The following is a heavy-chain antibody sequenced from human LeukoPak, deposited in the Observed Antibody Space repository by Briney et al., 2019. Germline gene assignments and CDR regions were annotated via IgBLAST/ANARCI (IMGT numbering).Heavy chain of an antibody. D-gene: IGHD3-22*01. CDR3: ARDQDISVYLDY. CDR2: ILYSGST. J-gene: IGHJ4*02. CDR1: GGSISSYY. V-gene: IGHV4-59*01. Sequence: SETLSLTCTVSGGSISSYYWSWIRQRPGKGLEWIGYILYSGSTTYTPSLKSRVTISVDTTKNQFSLKLSTVTAADTAVYYCARDQDISVYLDYWGEEALVTVSS.